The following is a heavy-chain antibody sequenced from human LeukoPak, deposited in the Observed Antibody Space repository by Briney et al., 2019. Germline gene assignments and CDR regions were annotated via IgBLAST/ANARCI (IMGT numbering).Heavy chain of an antibody. CDR2: ISSSASTI. Sequence: GGSLRLSCAGSGFTFRSYEMNWVRPGPGKRLEWVSFISSSASTIFYADSVKGRFTISRDNARNSLYLQMNSLRFEDTAIYYCARVGASYGALDYWGQGALVTVSS. CDR1: GFTFRSYE. V-gene: IGHV3-48*03. J-gene: IGHJ4*02. D-gene: IGHD1-26*01. CDR3: ARVGASYGALDY.